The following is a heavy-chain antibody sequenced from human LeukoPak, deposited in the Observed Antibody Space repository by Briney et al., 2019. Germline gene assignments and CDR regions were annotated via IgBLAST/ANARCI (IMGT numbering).Heavy chain of an antibody. D-gene: IGHD6-19*01. CDR3: TRESEYSSGWYYFDY. V-gene: IGHV3-49*03. CDR1: GFTFGDYA. Sequence: GGSLRLSCTASGFTFGDYAMSWFRQAPGKGLEWVGFIRSKAYGGTTEYAASVKGRFTISRDDSKSIAYLQMNSLKTEDTAVYYCTRESEYSSGWYYFDYWGQGTLVTVSS. CDR2: IRSKAYGGTT. J-gene: IGHJ4*02.